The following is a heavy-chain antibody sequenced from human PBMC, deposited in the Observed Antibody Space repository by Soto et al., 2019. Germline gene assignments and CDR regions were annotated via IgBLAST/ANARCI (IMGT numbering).Heavy chain of an antibody. V-gene: IGHV6-1*01. Sequence: SQTLSLTCAISGDSVSSNSAAWNWIRLSPSRGLEWLARTYYRSRWYNDYAVSVRSRITVNPDTSKNQFSLQLTSVTPEDTAVYYRAGTTSRQWYHMDVWGKGTTVTVSS. J-gene: IGHJ6*03. CDR3: AGTTSRQWYHMDV. CDR1: GDSVSSNSAA. D-gene: IGHD1-7*01. CDR2: TYYRSRWYN.